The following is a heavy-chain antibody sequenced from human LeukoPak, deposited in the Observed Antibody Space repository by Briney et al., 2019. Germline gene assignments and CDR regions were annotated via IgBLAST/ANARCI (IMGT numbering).Heavy chain of an antibody. CDR2: ISSSSSYI. V-gene: IGHV3-21*01. Sequence: GGSLRLSCAASGFTFSSYSTNWVRQAPGKGLEWVSSISSSSSYIYYADSVKGRFTISRDNAKNSLYLQMNSLRAEDTAVYYCARLSIYCSGGSCYGPNFDYWGQGTLVTVSS. J-gene: IGHJ4*02. D-gene: IGHD2-15*01. CDR1: GFTFSSYS. CDR3: ARLSIYCSGGSCYGPNFDY.